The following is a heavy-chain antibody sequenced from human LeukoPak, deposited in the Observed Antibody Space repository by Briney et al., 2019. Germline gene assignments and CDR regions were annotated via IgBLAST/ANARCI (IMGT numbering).Heavy chain of an antibody. D-gene: IGHD5-12*01. V-gene: IGHV3-30-3*01. J-gene: IGHJ5*02. CDR2: ISYDGSNR. CDR3: ARDREVATIVSWFDP. Sequence: GRSLRLSCAASGFTFSTYAMHWVRQAPGKGLEWVAVISYDGSNRYADSVKGRFTISRDSSRHTVYLQMNSLRAEDTAVYYCARDREVATIVSWFDPWGQGTLVTVSS. CDR1: GFTFSTYA.